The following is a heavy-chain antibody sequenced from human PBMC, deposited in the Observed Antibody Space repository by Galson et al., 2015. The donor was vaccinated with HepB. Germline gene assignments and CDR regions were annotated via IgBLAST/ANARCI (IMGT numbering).Heavy chain of an antibody. J-gene: IGHJ4*02. CDR2: ISRGGDTS. V-gene: IGHV3-23*01. CDR3: VRGTTAPDY. CDR1: GFTFTSYG. Sequence: SLRLSCAACGFTFTSYGMSWVRQAPGKGLECVSAISRGGDTSDSADSVKGRFTVSRDSSTNTLYLQMNGLRADDTAIYYCVRGTTAPDYWGQGTLVTVSS. D-gene: IGHD2/OR15-2a*01.